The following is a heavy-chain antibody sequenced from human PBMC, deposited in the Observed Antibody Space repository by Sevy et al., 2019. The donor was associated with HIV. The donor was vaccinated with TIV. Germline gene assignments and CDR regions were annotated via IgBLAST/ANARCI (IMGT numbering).Heavy chain of an antibody. CDR1: GGSISTYY. V-gene: IGHV4-59*01. D-gene: IGHD2-21*02. CDR2: IYYTGKT. Sequence: SETLSLTCTVSGGSISTYYWSWIRQPPGKGLQWIGYIYYTGKTKYNPSLQTPVTMSIDTSKNQFSLRLSSVTSADTARYYCARLSRNNVVVTGVRRDGFDVWRQGTMVTVSS. CDR3: ARLSRNNVVVTGVRRDGFDV. J-gene: IGHJ3*01.